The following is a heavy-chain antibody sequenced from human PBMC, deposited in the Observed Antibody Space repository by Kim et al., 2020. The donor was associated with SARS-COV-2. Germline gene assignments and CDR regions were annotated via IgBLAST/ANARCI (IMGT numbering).Heavy chain of an antibody. CDR1: GFTFSSYS. J-gene: IGHJ4*02. Sequence: GGSLRLSCAASGFTFSSYSMNWVRQAPGKGLEWVSSISSSSSYIYYADSVKGRFTISRDNAKNSLYLQMNSLRAEDTAVYYCARRPTPTTLLIDYWGQGTLVTVSS. V-gene: IGHV3-21*01. CDR2: ISSSSSYI. D-gene: IGHD1-1*01. CDR3: ARRPTPTTLLIDY.